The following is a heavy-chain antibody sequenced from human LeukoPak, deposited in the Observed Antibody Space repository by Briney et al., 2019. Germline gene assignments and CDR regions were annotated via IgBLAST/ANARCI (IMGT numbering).Heavy chain of an antibody. CDR2: IYHSGST. V-gene: IGHV4-4*02. Sequence: QSSETLSLTCAVSGGSISSSNWWSWVRQPPGKGLEWIGEIYHSGSTNYNPSLKSRVTISVDKSKNQFSLKLSSVTAADTAVYYCAREPPRYSSSWYTFDYWGQGTLVTVSS. J-gene: IGHJ4*02. D-gene: IGHD6-13*01. CDR3: AREPPRYSSSWYTFDY. CDR1: GGSISSSNW.